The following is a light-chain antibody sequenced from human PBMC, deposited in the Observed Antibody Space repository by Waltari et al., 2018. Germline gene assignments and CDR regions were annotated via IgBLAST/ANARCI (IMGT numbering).Light chain of an antibody. CDR1: RLPHKY. CDR3: QAWDSSVAV. V-gene: IGLV3-1*01. CDR2: KDD. Sequence: SYELTQPPSVSVSPGQTASITCSADRLPHKYVCWYQQKPGQSPVVGIYKDDKRPSGIPERFSGSNSGNTATLTISGTQAVDEADYYCQAWDSSVAVFGGGTKLTVL. J-gene: IGLJ2*01.